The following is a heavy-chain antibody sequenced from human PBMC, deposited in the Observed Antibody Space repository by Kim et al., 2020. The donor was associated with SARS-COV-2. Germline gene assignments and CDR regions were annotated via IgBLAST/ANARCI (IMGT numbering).Heavy chain of an antibody. V-gene: IGHV5-51*01. CDR3: AGHVDYGDLDY. D-gene: IGHD4-17*01. J-gene: IGHJ4*02. CDR2: IYPGDSDT. CDR1: GYRFTNYW. Sequence: GESLKISCKGSGYRFTNYWIAWVRQMPGRGLEWMGIIYPGDSDTRYSPSFQGQVTISADKSISSAYLQWSSLKASDTAMYYCAGHVDYGDLDYWGQGTLVTVSS.